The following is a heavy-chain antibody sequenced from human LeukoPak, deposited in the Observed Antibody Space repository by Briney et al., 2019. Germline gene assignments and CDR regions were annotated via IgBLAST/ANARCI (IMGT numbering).Heavy chain of an antibody. Sequence: GRSLRLAWVVSGFTFRTYDMNWVRQAPGKGLEWVSYVSSSGSTIYYTDSVKDRFTVSRDNADNSLYLDMNSLRAEDTAVYYCARGPFVLIAAAANDAFDIWGQGTMVTVSS. CDR2: VSSSGSTI. CDR1: GFTFRTYD. V-gene: IGHV3-48*03. J-gene: IGHJ3*02. CDR3: ARGPFVLIAAAANDAFDI. D-gene: IGHD6-13*01.